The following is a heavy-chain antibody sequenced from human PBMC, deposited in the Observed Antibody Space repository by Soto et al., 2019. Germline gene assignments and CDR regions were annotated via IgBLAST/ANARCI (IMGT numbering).Heavy chain of an antibody. CDR3: ARGVRLLLGY. J-gene: IGHJ4*02. CDR1: GGSVSSGSYY. Sequence: SETLSLICTVSGGSVSSGSYYYYWIRQPPGKGLEWIGYIYYSGSTNYNSSLKSRVTISLDTSKNQFSLNLTSVTAADTAVYYCARGVRLLLGYLGQGTLVTVSS. D-gene: IGHD5-12*01. V-gene: IGHV4-61*01. CDR2: IYYSGST.